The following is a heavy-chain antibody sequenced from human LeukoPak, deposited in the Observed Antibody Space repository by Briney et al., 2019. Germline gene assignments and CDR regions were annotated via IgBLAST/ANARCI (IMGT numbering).Heavy chain of an antibody. D-gene: IGHD6-13*01. J-gene: IGHJ6*02. CDR3: ARGSSWTKTEYSYYYGMDV. CDR1: GGTFSSYA. Sequence: SVKVSCKASGGTFSSYAISWVRQAPGQGLEWMGRIIPILGIANYAQKFQGRVTITADKSTSTAYMELSSLRSEDTAVYYCARGSSWTKTEYSYYYGMDVWGQGTTVTVSS. V-gene: IGHV1-69*04. CDR2: IIPILGIA.